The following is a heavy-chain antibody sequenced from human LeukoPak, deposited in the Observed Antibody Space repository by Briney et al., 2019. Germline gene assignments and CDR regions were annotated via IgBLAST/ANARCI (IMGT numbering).Heavy chain of an antibody. CDR2: ISGSGGST. V-gene: IGHV3-23*01. D-gene: IGHD1-26*01. J-gene: IGHJ4*02. CDR1: GFTFSSYS. CDR3: AKYSGGSYLTLRSDY. Sequence: PGGSLRLSRAASGFTFSSYSMNWVRQAPGKGLEWVSAISGSGGSTYYADSVKGRFTISRDNSDNTLYLQMNSLRVEDTAVYYCAKYSGGSYLTLRSDYWGQGTLVTVSS.